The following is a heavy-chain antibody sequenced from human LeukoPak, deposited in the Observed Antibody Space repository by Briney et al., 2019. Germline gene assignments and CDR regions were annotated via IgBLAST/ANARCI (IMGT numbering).Heavy chain of an antibody. Sequence: GGCLRLSCAASGFTFRSYSMHWVRQAPGKGLEWEAVISPDGNNKYYADSARGRFTISRDDPKNTLFLQINSLRAEDTAVYYCARVRGSTFIVSWFDPWGQGTLVTVSS. CDR2: ISPDGNNK. J-gene: IGHJ5*02. V-gene: IGHV3-30-3*01. CDR3: ARVRGSTFIVSWFDP. CDR1: GFTFRSYS. D-gene: IGHD6-13*01.